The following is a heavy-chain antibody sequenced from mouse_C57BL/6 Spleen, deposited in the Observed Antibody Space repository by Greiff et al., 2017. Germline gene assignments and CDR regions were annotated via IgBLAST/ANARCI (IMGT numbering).Heavy chain of an antibody. Sequence: EVLLVESGGGLVQPGSSMKLSCTASGFTFSDYYMAWVRQVPEKGLEWVANINYDSSSTYYLDTLKSRFIISRDNAKNILYLQMSSLKSEDTATYYCARGLYSYAMDYWGQGTSVTVSS. D-gene: IGHD2-1*01. CDR2: INYDSSST. CDR3: ARGLYSYAMDY. CDR1: GFTFSDYY. J-gene: IGHJ4*01. V-gene: IGHV5-16*01.